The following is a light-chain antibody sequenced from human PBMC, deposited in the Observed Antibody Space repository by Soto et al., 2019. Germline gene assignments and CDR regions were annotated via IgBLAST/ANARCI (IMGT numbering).Light chain of an antibody. CDR3: VLYIVRGLV. J-gene: IGLJ2*01. CDR1: SGSVSTSYY. Sequence: QAVVTQEPSFSVSTGGTVTLTCGLTSGSVSTSYYPSWYQQTPGHAPRTLIYSTNTRSSGVPDRFSCSILGHKAALTITGAHADDESDYYCVLYIVRGLVFGVGHKITVI. CDR2: STN. V-gene: IGLV8-61*01.